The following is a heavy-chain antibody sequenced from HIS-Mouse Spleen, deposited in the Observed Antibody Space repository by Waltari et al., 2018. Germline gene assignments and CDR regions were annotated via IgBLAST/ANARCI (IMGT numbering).Heavy chain of an antibody. Sequence: QVQLVESGGGVVQPGRSLRLSCAASGFTFSSYGMHWVRQAPGKGLEWVAVISYDGSNKYYADSVKGRFTISRDNSKNTLYLQMNSLRAEDTAVYYCAKDREYYDILTGYYKGYFDYWGQGTLVTVSS. J-gene: IGHJ4*02. D-gene: IGHD3-9*01. V-gene: IGHV3-30*18. CDR2: ISYDGSNK. CDR3: AKDREYYDILTGYYKGYFDY. CDR1: GFTFSSYG.